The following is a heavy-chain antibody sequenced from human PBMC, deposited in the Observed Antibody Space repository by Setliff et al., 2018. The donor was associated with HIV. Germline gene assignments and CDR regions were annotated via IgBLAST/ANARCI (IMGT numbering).Heavy chain of an antibody. CDR3: ARASGGNSVENGFDI. J-gene: IGHJ3*02. CDR1: GGTFSSYP. D-gene: IGHD1-26*01. V-gene: IGHV1-18*01. Sequence: GASVKVSCKASGGTFSSYPVSWVRQAPGQGLEWMGWISNYNGNTNYAQKFHGRVTMTTDTSTRTAYMEMRGLTYDDTAVYYCARASGGNSVENGFDIWGQGTMVTV. CDR2: ISNYNGNT.